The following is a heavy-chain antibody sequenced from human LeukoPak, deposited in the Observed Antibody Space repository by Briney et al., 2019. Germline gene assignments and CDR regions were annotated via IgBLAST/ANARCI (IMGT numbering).Heavy chain of an antibody. Sequence: TTGGSLRLSCAASGFTFSSYSMNWVRQAPGKGLEWVSSISSSSSYIYYGDSVKGRFTISRDNAKNSLYLQMNSLRAEDTAMYYCARAKTYSGSYNDAFDIWGQGTMVTVSS. CDR3: ARAKTYSGSYNDAFDI. CDR1: GFTFSSYS. CDR2: ISSSSSYI. V-gene: IGHV3-21*01. D-gene: IGHD1-26*01. J-gene: IGHJ3*02.